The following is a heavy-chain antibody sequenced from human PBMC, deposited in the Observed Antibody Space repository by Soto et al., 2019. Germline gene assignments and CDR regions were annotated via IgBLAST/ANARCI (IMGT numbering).Heavy chain of an antibody. CDR2: IKQDGSEK. V-gene: IGHV3-7*05. Sequence: GGSLRLSCAASGFTFSSYWMSWVRQAPGKGLEWVANIKQDGSEKYYVDSVKGRLTISRDNAKNSLYLQMNSLRAEDTAVYYCARESQYCGGDCSYYFDYWGQGTLVTVSS. D-gene: IGHD2-21*02. CDR3: ARESQYCGGDCSYYFDY. CDR1: GFTFSSYW. J-gene: IGHJ4*02.